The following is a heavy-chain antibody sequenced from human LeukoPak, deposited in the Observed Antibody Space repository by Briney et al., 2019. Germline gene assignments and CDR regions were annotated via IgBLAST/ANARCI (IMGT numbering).Heavy chain of an antibody. CDR2: IITSGTTV. J-gene: IGHJ4*02. Sequence: GRSLRLSCAASGFTFSGYSMSWVRQAPGKWLEWVSYIITSGTTVSYADSVKGRFTISRDNAKSSLYLQMNSLRDEDTAVYYCARILGFTLDYWGQGTLVTVSS. CDR1: GFTFSGYS. V-gene: IGHV3-48*02. CDR3: ARILGFTLDY.